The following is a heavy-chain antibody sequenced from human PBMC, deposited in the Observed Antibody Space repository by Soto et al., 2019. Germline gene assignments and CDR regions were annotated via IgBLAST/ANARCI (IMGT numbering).Heavy chain of an antibody. CDR2: IYYRAMP. J-gene: IGHJ4*02. Sequence: PSETLSLTCNVSGGSITRGDYYWGWLRQPPGKGLEWIGYIYYRAMPYYNPSLKSRVTISVDTSKNQFSLSMTSVTAADTAVYYCARGSALLFYYFDYWGQGTPVTVSS. D-gene: IGHD6-13*01. CDR3: ARGSALLFYYFDY. V-gene: IGHV4-30-4*01. CDR1: GGSITRGDYY.